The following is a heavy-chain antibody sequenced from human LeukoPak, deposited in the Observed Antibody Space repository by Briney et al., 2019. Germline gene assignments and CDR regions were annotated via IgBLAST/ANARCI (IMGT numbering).Heavy chain of an antibody. CDR3: ARHPSEGTIDY. CDR1: GGSISSSSYY. V-gene: IGHV4-39*01. CDR2: IYYSGST. Sequence: PSETLSLTCTVSGGSISSSSYYWGWIRQPPGKGLEWIGSIYYSGSTYYNPSLKSRVTISVDTSKNQFSLKLSSVTAADTAVYYCARHPSEGTIDYWGQGTLVTVSS. J-gene: IGHJ4*02.